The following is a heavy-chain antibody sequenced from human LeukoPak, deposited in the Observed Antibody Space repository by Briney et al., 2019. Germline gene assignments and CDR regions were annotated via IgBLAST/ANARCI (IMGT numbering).Heavy chain of an antibody. CDR3: ARDSSGPFDY. J-gene: IGHJ4*02. Sequence: GGSLRLSCAASGFTVSSNYMSWVRHAPGKGLEWVSVIYSGGSTYYADSVKGRFTISRDNAKNTLYLQMNSLRAEGTAVYYCARDSSGPFDYWGQGTLLTVSS. D-gene: IGHD3-22*01. CDR1: GFTVSSNY. CDR2: IYSGGST. V-gene: IGHV3-66*02.